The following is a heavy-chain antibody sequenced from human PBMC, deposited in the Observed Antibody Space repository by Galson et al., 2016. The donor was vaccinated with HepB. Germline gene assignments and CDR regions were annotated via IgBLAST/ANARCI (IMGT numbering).Heavy chain of an antibody. CDR3: ARQYRGGPSDY. V-gene: IGHV4-30-4*01. CDR1: GGSISSGDYY. J-gene: IGHJ4*02. Sequence: TLSLTCTVSGGSISSGDYYWSWIRQPPGKGLEWIGYTHYSGSTYYNPSLKSRVTISVDTSKNQFSLRLTSVTAADKALYYGARQYRGGPSDYWGQGTLVIVSS. D-gene: IGHD5-12*01. CDR2: THYSGST.